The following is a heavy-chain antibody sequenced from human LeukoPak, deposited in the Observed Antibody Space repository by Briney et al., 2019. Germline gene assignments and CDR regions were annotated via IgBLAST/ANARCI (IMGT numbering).Heavy chain of an antibody. V-gene: IGHV1-69*13. CDR2: IIPIFGTA. D-gene: IGHD3-10*01. J-gene: IGHJ5*02. Sequence: GASVKVSCKASGYTFTSYAISWVRQAPGQGLEWMGGIIPIFGTANYAQKFQGRVTITADESTSTAYMELSSLRSEDTAVYYCARGPAMVRGVIPYNWFDPWGQGTLVTVSS. CDR3: ARGPAMVRGVIPYNWFDP. CDR1: GYTFTSYA.